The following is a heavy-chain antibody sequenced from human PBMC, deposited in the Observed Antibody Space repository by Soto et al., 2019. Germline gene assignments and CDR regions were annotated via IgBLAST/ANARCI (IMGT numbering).Heavy chain of an antibody. CDR2: SYYSGST. CDR3: ARLDSRGFFDS. J-gene: IGHJ4*02. V-gene: IGHV4-59*08. Sequence: SETLSLTCTVSGYSINTYYWSWIRQSPGEGLEWIGYSYYSGSTNYSPSLKSRVTISVDTSKTQFSLKLTSVTAADTAVYYCARLDSRGFFDSWGQGTLVTVS. D-gene: IGHD3-22*01. CDR1: GYSINTYY.